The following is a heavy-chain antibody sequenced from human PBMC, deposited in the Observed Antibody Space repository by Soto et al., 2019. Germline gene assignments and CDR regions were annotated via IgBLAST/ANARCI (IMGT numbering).Heavy chain of an antibody. D-gene: IGHD6-19*01. V-gene: IGHV5-51*01. J-gene: IGHJ3*02. CDR3: ASVKVGGWYSGAFDI. CDR2: IYPGDSDT. CDR1: GYSFTSYW. Sequence: GESLKISCKGSGYSFTSYWIGWVRQMPGKGLEWMGIIYPGDSDTRYSPSFQGQVTISADKSISTAYLQWSSLKASDTSMYYCASVKVGGWYSGAFDIWGQGTMVTVSS.